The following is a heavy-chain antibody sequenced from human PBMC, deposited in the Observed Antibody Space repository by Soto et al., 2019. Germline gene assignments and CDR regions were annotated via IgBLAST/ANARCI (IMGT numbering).Heavy chain of an antibody. Sequence: ASVKVSCKASGYTFTGYYMHWVRQAPGQGLEWMGWINPNSGGTNYAQKFQGWVTMTRDTSISTAYMELSRLRSDDTAVYYCARDASATVTTSLGLNWFDPWGQGTLVTVSS. D-gene: IGHD4-4*01. CDR1: GYTFTGYY. CDR2: INPNSGGT. CDR3: ARDASATVTTSLGLNWFDP. J-gene: IGHJ5*02. V-gene: IGHV1-2*04.